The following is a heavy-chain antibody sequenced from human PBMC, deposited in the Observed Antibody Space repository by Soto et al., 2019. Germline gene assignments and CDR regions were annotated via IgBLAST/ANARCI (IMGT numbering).Heavy chain of an antibody. Sequence: QVQLVESGGGVVQPGRSLRLSCEASGFTFSSYAMHWVRQAPGKGLEWVAVISYDGSNKYYADSVKGRFTISRDNSKNKLYLQMNSLRAEDTAVYYCARPLWRNDYNWGYFDLWGRGTLVTVSS. D-gene: IGHD4-4*01. V-gene: IGHV3-30-3*01. CDR3: ARPLWRNDYNWGYFDL. CDR1: GFTFSSYA. J-gene: IGHJ2*01. CDR2: ISYDGSNK.